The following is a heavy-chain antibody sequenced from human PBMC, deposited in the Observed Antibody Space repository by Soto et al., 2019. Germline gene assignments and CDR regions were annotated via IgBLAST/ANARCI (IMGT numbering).Heavy chain of an antibody. CDR1: GYTFTSYS. Sequence: QVQLVQSGAEVKKPGASVKVSCKASGYTFTSYSISWVRQAPGQGLEWMGWISAYNGKPYHARKLQGRVTMTTDTSTITAYTALRSLRSDDTAVYYCARDVGYGLIDYWGQGLLVTFSS. D-gene: IGHD5-18*01. J-gene: IGHJ4*02. CDR3: ARDVGYGLIDY. CDR2: ISAYNGKP. V-gene: IGHV1-18*01.